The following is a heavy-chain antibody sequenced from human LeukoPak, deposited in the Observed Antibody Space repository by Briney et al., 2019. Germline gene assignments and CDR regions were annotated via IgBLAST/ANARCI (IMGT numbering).Heavy chain of an antibody. V-gene: IGHV4-59*01. D-gene: IGHD6-13*01. CDR1: GGSISSYY. CDR3: AKDYGPKQLVFLDS. Sequence: SETLSLTCTVSGGSISSYYWSWIRQPPGKGLEWIGYIYDSGSTNYNPSLKSRVTMSVDTSKNQFSLKLSSVAAADTAVYYCAKDYGPKQLVFLDSWGQGTLVTVSS. J-gene: IGHJ4*02. CDR2: IYDSGST.